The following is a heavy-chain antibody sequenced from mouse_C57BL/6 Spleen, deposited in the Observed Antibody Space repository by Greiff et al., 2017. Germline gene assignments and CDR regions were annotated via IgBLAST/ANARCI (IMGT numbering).Heavy chain of an antibody. V-gene: IGHV1-61*01. Sequence: QVQLQQPGAELVRPGSSVKLSCKASGYTFTSYWMDWVKQRPGQGLAWIGNIYPSDSETHYNQKFKDKATLTVDKSSSTAYMQLSSLTSEDSAVYYCARSGGWYFDVWGTGTTVTVAS. J-gene: IGHJ1*03. CDR3: ARSGGWYFDV. CDR1: GYTFTSYW. CDR2: IYPSDSET. D-gene: IGHD3-1*01.